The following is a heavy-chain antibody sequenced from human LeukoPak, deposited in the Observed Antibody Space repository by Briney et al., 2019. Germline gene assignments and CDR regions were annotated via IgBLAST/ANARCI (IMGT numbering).Heavy chain of an antibody. CDR3: ARDQVGDFDY. J-gene: IGHJ4*02. Sequence: GGSLRLSCAASGFTFSSSWMSWVRQAPATGLEWVANIKLDGSEEYYVDSVRGRFTISRDNAKNSLYLQMNSLRVEDTGVYYCARDQVGDFDYWGQGTLVTVAS. CDR1: GFTFSSSW. CDR2: IKLDGSEE. D-gene: IGHD1-26*01. V-gene: IGHV3-7*01.